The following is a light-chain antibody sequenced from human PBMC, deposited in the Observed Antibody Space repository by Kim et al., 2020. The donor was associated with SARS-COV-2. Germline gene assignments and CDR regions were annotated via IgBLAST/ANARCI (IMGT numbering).Light chain of an antibody. CDR3: SSYTGITNWV. CDR1: SSDVGGYNS. V-gene: IGLV2-8*01. CDR2: EVT. J-gene: IGLJ3*02. Sequence: GQSVNIPCTGTSSDVGGYNSVSWYQQHPGKAPKLMIYEVTKRPSGVPDRFSGSKSGNTASLTVSGLQAEDEADYFCSSYTGITNWVFGGGTQLTVL.